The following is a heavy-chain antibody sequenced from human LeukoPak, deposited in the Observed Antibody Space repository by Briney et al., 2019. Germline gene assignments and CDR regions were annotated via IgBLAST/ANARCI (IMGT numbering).Heavy chain of an antibody. CDR2: INSDGSST. CDR1: GFTFSSYW. CDR3: AGYYYDSSGYIPGCY. Sequence: GGSLRLSCAASGFTFSSYWMHWVRQATGKGLVWVSRINSDGSSTSYADSEKGRFPISRDNAKNTLYLQMNSLRADDTAVYYCAGYYYDSSGYIPGCYWGQRTLVSVSS. D-gene: IGHD3-22*01. V-gene: IGHV3-74*01. J-gene: IGHJ4*02.